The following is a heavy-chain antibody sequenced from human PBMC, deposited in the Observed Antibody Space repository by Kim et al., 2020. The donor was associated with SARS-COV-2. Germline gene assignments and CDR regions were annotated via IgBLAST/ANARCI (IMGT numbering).Heavy chain of an antibody. V-gene: IGHV1-58*01. CDR1: GFTFTSSA. CDR3: AADPAHYDFWSGYGMDV. D-gene: IGHD3-3*01. CDR2: IVVGSGNT. Sequence: SVKVSCKASGFTFTSSAVQWVRQARGQRLEWIGWIVVGSGNTNYAQKFQERVTITRDMSTSTAYMELSSLRSEDTAVYYCAADPAHYDFWSGYGMDVWGQGTTVTVSS. J-gene: IGHJ6*02.